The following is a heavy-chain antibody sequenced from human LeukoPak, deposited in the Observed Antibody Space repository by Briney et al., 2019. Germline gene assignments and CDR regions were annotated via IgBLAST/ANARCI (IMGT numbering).Heavy chain of an antibody. CDR3: ARGSVGIQQLPPLYYFDY. Sequence: ASVKVSCKASGYTFSSYSITWVRQAPGQGLEWMGWISAYNGDINYAQKFQGRVTMTTDTSTSTAYMELRSLRSDDTAVYYYARGSVGIQQLPPLYYFDYWGQGTLVTVSS. CDR2: ISAYNGDI. D-gene: IGHD6-13*01. V-gene: IGHV1-18*01. CDR1: GYTFSSYS. J-gene: IGHJ4*02.